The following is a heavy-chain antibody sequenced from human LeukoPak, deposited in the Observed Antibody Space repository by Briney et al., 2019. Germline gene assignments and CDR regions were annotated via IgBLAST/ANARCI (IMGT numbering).Heavy chain of an antibody. V-gene: IGHV3-74*01. CDR1: GFTFSSYW. Sequence: GGSLRLSCAASGFTFSSYWMHWVRQAPGKGLVWVSRINTDGSSTSYADSVKGRFTISRDNAKNTLYLQMNSLRAEDTAVYYCARGPYPTYPNWFDPWGQGTLVTVSS. CDR2: INTDGSST. CDR3: ARGPYPTYPNWFDP. D-gene: IGHD2-2*02. J-gene: IGHJ5*02.